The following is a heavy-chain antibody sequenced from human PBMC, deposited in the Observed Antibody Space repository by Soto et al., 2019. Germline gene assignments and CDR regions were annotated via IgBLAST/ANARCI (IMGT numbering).Heavy chain of an antibody. Sequence: QVQLVQSGAEVKKPGASVRVSCKASGYTFTTFAIHWVRQTPGQRPEWMGWINAGNSDTRYSPKFQGRVTITRDTSASTAYMDLHRLTSEDTAVYYCARGYGTDYWGQGTLVTVSS. CDR2: INAGNSDT. CDR1: GYTFTTFA. J-gene: IGHJ4*02. D-gene: IGHD5-18*01. V-gene: IGHV1-3*01. CDR3: ARGYGTDY.